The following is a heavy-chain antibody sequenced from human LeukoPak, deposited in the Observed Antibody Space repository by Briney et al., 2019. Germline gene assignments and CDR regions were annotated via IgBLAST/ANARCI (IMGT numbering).Heavy chain of an antibody. CDR1: GFTFSHFG. J-gene: IGHJ4*02. CDR2: IWSDATNQ. CDR3: AEDAQRGFDYSNSLEH. D-gene: IGHD4-11*01. Sequence: PGESLRLSCEASGFTFSHFGMHWVRQAPGKGLEWVAVIWSDATNQYYGDSVKGRFTISRDNFKKTVSLQMDSLRAEDTAVYYCAEDAQRGFDYSNSLEHWGQGSLVTVSS. V-gene: IGHV3-33*06.